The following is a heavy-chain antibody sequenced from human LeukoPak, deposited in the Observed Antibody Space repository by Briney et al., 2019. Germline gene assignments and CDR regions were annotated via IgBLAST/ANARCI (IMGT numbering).Heavy chain of an antibody. CDR3: ACGGDFYYYMDV. CDR1: VGTFSSYA. J-gene: IGHJ6*03. D-gene: IGHD2-21*01. V-gene: IGHV1-69*05. CDR2: IIPIFGTA. Sequence: SVKVSCKASVGTFSSYAISWVRQAPGQGLEWMGGIIPIFGTANYAQKFQGRVTITTDESTSTAYMELSSLRSEDTAVYYCACGGDFYYYMDVWGKGTTVTVSS.